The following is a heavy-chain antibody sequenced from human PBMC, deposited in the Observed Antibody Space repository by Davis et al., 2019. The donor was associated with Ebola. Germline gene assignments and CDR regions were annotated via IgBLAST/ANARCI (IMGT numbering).Heavy chain of an antibody. Sequence: PSETLSLTCTVSGGSVSSGSYYWSWIRQPPGKGLEWIGYIYYSGSTNYNPSLKSRVTISVDTSKNQFSLKLSSVTAADTAVYYCARGLGATNYYYYYMDVWGKGTTVTVSS. D-gene: IGHD1-26*01. V-gene: IGHV4-61*01. CDR1: GGSVSSGSYY. CDR3: ARGLGATNYYYYYMDV. J-gene: IGHJ6*03. CDR2: IYYSGST.